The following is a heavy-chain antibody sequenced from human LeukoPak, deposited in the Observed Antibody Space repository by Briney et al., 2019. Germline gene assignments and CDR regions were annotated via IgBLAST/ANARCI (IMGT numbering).Heavy chain of an antibody. CDR3: ARDTGDWGYGDYDYAFDI. Sequence: SVKVSCKASGYTFTSYGISWVRQAPGQGLEWMGGIIPIFGTANYAQKFQGRVTITADESTSTAYMELSSLRSEDTAVYYCARDTGDWGYGDYDYAFDIWGQGTMVTVSS. J-gene: IGHJ3*02. CDR2: IIPIFGTA. CDR1: GYTFTSYG. V-gene: IGHV1-69*13. D-gene: IGHD4-17*01.